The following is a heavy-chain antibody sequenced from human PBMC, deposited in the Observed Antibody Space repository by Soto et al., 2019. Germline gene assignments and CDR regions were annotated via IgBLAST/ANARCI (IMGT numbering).Heavy chain of an antibody. CDR1: GYTFTRYF. J-gene: IGHJ5*02. Sequence: ASVKVSCKASGYTFTRYFMHWVRQAPGQGLEWMGVINPSDRSTSYAQKFQGRVTMTRDTSTITIYMELSSLRSDDTAVYYCARAEYYYGSGSYPWWYNWFDPWGQGTLVTVSS. CDR2: INPSDRST. D-gene: IGHD3-10*01. CDR3: ARAEYYYGSGSYPWWYNWFDP. V-gene: IGHV1-46*01.